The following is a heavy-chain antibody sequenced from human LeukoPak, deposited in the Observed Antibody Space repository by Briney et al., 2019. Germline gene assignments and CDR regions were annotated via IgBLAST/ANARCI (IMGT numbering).Heavy chain of an antibody. CDR3: ARDLYYYDSSGYYHSAFDI. D-gene: IGHD3-22*01. CDR1: GFTVSSNY. J-gene: IGHJ3*02. CDR2: IYSGGST. V-gene: IGHV3-53*01. Sequence: GGSLRLSCAASGFTVSSNYMSWVRQAPGKGLEWVSVIYSGGSTYYADSVKGRFTISRDNSKNTLHLQMNSLRAEDTAVYYCARDLYYYDSSGYYHSAFDIWGQGTMVTVSS.